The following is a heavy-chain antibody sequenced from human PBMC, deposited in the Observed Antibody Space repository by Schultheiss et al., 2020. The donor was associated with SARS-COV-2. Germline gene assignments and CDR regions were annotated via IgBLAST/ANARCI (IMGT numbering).Heavy chain of an antibody. D-gene: IGHD3-22*01. CDR1: GFTFSSYA. CDR3: AKVNVPYDSSGWDAFDI. J-gene: IGHJ3*02. Sequence: GGSLRLSCAASGFTFSSYAMHWVRQAPGKGLEWVSGISWNSGSIGYADSVKGRFTISRDNAKNSLYLQMNSLRAEDTALYYCAKVNVPYDSSGWDAFDIWGQGTMVTVSS. CDR2: ISWNSGSI. V-gene: IGHV3-9*01.